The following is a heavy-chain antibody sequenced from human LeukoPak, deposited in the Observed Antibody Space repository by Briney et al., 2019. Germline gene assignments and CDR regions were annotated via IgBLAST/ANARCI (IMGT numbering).Heavy chain of an antibody. J-gene: IGHJ2*01. D-gene: IGHD3-16*01. Sequence: GGSLRLSCAASGFTFSSFAMHWVRQAPGKGLKWLAVISYDGSNDYYAGSLKGRLTMSRDNSRNTLSLQIKSLRPDDTAVYYCARDAGGAFYWYFDLWGRGTLVTVSS. CDR2: ISYDGSND. V-gene: IGHV3-30-3*01. CDR3: ARDAGGAFYWYFDL. CDR1: GFTFSSFA.